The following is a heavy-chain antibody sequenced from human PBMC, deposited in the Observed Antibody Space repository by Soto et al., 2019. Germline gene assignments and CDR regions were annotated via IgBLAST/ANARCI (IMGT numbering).Heavy chain of an antibody. CDR2: ILTNEST. D-gene: IGHD3-22*01. CDR3: ARVGPWVPYYYDSSPYTFENWFDP. CDR1: GDSISGFY. J-gene: IGHJ5*02. V-gene: IGHV4-4*07. Sequence: PSETLSLTCTVSGDSISGFYWSWIRQPAGKGLEWIGRILTNESTKYNPSLKSRVTMSIDMTNNHVSLILNSVTAADTAVYYCARVGPWVPYYYDSSPYTFENWFDPWGQGTLVTVSS.